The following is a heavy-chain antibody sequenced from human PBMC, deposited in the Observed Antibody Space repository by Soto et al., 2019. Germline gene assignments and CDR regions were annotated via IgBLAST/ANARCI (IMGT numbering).Heavy chain of an antibody. Sequence: ESGGGVVQPGRSLRLSCAASGFTFSSYAMHWVRQAPGKGLEWVAVISYDGSNKYYADSVKGRFTISRDNSKNTLYLQMNSLRAEDTAVYYCARDFMGGVITDYWGQGTLVTVSS. J-gene: IGHJ4*02. CDR2: ISYDGSNK. CDR3: ARDFMGGVITDY. D-gene: IGHD3-10*01. V-gene: IGHV3-30-3*01. CDR1: GFTFSSYA.